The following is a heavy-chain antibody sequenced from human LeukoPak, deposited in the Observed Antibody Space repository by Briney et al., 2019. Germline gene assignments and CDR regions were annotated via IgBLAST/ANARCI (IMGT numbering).Heavy chain of an antibody. J-gene: IGHJ6*02. CDR1: GGSISSGSYY. CDR2: IYTSGST. D-gene: IGHD4-11*01. V-gene: IGHV4-61*02. CDR3: ATSTVTKKGFYYYGMDV. Sequence: SETLSLTCTVSGGSISSGSYYWSWIRQPAGKGLEWIGRIYTSGSTNYNPSLKSRVTISVDTSKNQFSLKLSFVTAADTAVYYCATSTVTKKGFYYYGMDVWGQGTTVTVSS.